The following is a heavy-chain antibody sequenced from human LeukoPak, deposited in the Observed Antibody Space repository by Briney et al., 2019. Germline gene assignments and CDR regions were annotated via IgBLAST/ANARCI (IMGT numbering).Heavy chain of an antibody. V-gene: IGHV3-43*02. D-gene: IGHD6-13*01. CDR2: ISGDGGST. Sequence: GGSLRLSCAASGFTFDDYAMRWVRQAPGKGLEWVSLISGDGGSTYYADSVKGRFTISRDNSKNSLYLQMNSLRTEDTALYYCAKDSKVRYSSSWYWFDPWGQETLVTVSS. J-gene: IGHJ5*02. CDR3: AKDSKVRYSSSWYWFDP. CDR1: GFTFDDYA.